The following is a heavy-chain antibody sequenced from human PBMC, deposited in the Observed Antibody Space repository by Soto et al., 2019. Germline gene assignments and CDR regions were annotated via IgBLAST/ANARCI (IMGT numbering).Heavy chain of an antibody. CDR1: GFTFDDYA. D-gene: IGHD3-10*01. J-gene: IGHJ4*02. CDR3: AKAALLWFGELSYYFDY. CDR2: ISWNSGSI. V-gene: IGHV3-9*01. Sequence: EVQLVESGGGLVQPGRSLRLSCAASGFTFDDYAMHWVRQAPGKGLEWVSGISWNSGSIGYADSVKGRFTISRDNAKNSLYLQMNSLSAEDTALYYCAKAALLWFGELSYYFDYWGQGTLVTVSS.